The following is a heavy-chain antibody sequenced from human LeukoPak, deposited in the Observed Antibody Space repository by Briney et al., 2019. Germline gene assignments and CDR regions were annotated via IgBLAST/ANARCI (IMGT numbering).Heavy chain of an antibody. V-gene: IGHV4-59*08. CDR3: ARGATMVRGVIIYYYYYGMDV. J-gene: IGHJ6*02. CDR2: IYYSGST. D-gene: IGHD3-10*01. CDR1: GGSISSYY. Sequence: SETLSLTCTVSGGSISSYYWSWIRQPPGKGLEWIGSIYYSGSTYYNPSLKSRVTISVDTSKNQFSLKLSSVTAADTAVYYCARGATMVRGVIIYYYYYGMDVWGQGTTVTVSS.